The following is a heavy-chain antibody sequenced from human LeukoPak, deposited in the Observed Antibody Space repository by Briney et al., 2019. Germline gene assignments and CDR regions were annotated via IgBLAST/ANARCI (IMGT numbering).Heavy chain of an antibody. D-gene: IGHD1-26*01. CDR2: ISYDGTNK. CDR1: GFTFNTYG. CDR3: AKDRSGMGYFDF. Sequence: GGSLRLSCAVSGFTFNTYGIHWVRQTPNKGLEWVALISYDGTNKYYADSVKGRFTISRDNSKNTLYLQMDSLRAEDTAVYYCAKDRSGMGYFDFWGQGTLVTVSS. J-gene: IGHJ4*02. V-gene: IGHV3-30*18.